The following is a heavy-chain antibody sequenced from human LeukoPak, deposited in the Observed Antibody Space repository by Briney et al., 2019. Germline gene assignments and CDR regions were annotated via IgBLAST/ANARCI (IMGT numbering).Heavy chain of an antibody. CDR1: GGSISSSSYY. Sequence: ASETLSLTCAVSGGSISSSSYYWGWIRQPPGKGLEWIGSIYYSGSTYYNPSLKSRVTISVDTSKNQFSLKLSSVTAADTAVYYCARDFVLPIAAAGTVFDYWGQGTLVTVSS. D-gene: IGHD6-13*01. CDR3: ARDFVLPIAAAGTVFDY. J-gene: IGHJ4*02. CDR2: IYYSGST. V-gene: IGHV4-39*07.